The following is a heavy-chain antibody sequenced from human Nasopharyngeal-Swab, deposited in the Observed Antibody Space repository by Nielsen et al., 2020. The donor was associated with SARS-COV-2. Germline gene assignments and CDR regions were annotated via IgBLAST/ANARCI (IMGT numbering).Heavy chain of an antibody. CDR2: INHSGST. V-gene: IGHV4-34*01. Sequence: GSLKLSCAVYGGSFSGYYWSWIRQPPGKGLEWIGEINHSGSTNYNPSLKSRVTISVDTSKNQFSLKLSSVTAADTAVYYCARSHSNDSFDYWGQGTLVTVSS. J-gene: IGHJ4*02. D-gene: IGHD4-11*01. CDR3: ARSHSNDSFDY. CDR1: GGSFSGYY.